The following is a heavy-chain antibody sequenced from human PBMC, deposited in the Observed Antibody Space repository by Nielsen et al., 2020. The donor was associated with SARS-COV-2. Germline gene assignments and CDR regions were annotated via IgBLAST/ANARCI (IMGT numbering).Heavy chain of an antibody. D-gene: IGHD3-10*01. V-gene: IGHV3-7*01. J-gene: IGHJ6*02. CDR3: ARDWSSGSGSSYYYYGMDV. Sequence: ETLSLTCAVSGGSVSSNDWWTWVRQAPGKGLEWVANIKQDGSEKYFIDSVKGRFTISRDNAKNSLYLQMNSLRAEDTAVYYCARDWSSGSGSSYYYYGMDVWGQGTTVTVSS. CDR2: IKQDGSEK. CDR1: GGSVSSNDW.